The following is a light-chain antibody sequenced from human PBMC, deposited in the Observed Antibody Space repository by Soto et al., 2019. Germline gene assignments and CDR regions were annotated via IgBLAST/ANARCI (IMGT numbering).Light chain of an antibody. CDR1: SNDVGNYNY. Sequence: LTQPASVSGSPGQSITIPCTGTSNDVGNYNYVSWFQQHPGKPPKLMIFEVTNRPSGVSHRFSGSKAGITASLTISRLQPEDEADYYCSSYTTSTTLGLGTGAKGTVL. V-gene: IGLV2-14*01. J-gene: IGLJ1*01. CDR3: SSYTTSTTLG. CDR2: EVT.